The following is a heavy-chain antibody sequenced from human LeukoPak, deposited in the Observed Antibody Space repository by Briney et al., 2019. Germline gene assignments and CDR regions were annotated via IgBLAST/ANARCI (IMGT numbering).Heavy chain of an antibody. CDR3: ARTAARRFDY. CDR2: INPTGGST. D-gene: IGHD6-6*01. CDR1: GYTFPSYF. V-gene: IGHV1-46*01. J-gene: IGHJ4*02. Sequence: ASVKVSCKASGYTFPSYFMHWVRQAPGQGLEWMGIINPTGGSTTYAQKFQGRVTMTRNTSTSTVYMELSSLRSDDTAVYYCARTAARRFDYWGQGTLVTVSS.